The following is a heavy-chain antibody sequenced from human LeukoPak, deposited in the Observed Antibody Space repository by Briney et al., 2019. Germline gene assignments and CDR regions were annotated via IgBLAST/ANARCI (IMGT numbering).Heavy chain of an antibody. CDR1: GFTFTSYY. J-gene: IGHJ5*02. V-gene: IGHV1-46*01. CDR3: ARVIAAATNGNNWFDP. Sequence: GGSLRLSCAASGFTFTSYYMHWVRQAPGQGLEWMGIINPSGGSTSYAQKFQGRVTMTRDMSTSTVYMELSSLRSEDTAVYYCARVIAAATNGNNWFDPWGQGTLVTVSS. CDR2: INPSGGST. D-gene: IGHD6-13*01.